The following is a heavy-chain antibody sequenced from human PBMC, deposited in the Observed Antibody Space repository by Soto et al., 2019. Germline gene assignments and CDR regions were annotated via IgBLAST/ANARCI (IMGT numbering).Heavy chain of an antibody. CDR3: ARMRVIQGSFMVREVIMPSDY. CDR1: GYTFTGYG. CDR2: MSAYNGYT. Sequence: QVPLVQSGAEVRDPGASVKVSCKAAGYTFTGYGLTWVRQAPGQGLEWMGWMSAYNGYTKYAEKLQGRVTLTTDTSTSTAYMELGSLRSDDTTVYYCARMRVIQGSFMVREVIMPSDYWGQGTLVTVSS. V-gene: IGHV1-18*01. D-gene: IGHD3-10*01. J-gene: IGHJ4*02.